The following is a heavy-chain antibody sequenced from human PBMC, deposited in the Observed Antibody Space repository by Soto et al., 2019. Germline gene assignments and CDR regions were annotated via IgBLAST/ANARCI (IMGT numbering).Heavy chain of an antibody. CDR3: AKDNYCGSGSHSPKHLDS. CDR2: INWNSATI. CDR1: GFIFDDYA. J-gene: IGHJ4*02. D-gene: IGHD3-10*01. Sequence: EVRLVESGGGLVQPGRSLRLSCAASGFIFDDYAMHWVRQAPGKGLEWVSGINWNSATIGYADSVKGRFTISRDNAKKALFLQMNSLRAEDTAFYFCAKDNYCGSGSHSPKHLDSWGQGTLVTVSS. V-gene: IGHV3-9*01.